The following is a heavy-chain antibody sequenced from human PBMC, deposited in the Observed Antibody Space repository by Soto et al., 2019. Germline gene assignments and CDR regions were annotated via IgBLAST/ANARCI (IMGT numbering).Heavy chain of an antibody. J-gene: IGHJ5*02. V-gene: IGHV3-30-3*01. CDR1: GFTFSSYA. CDR3: ARDKRAAMWFDP. CDR2: ISYDGSNK. D-gene: IGHD2-2*01. Sequence: GGSLRLSCAASGFTFSSYAMHWVRQAPGKGLEWVAVISYDGSNKYYADSVKGRFTISRDNSKNTLYLQMNSLRAEDTAVYYCARDKRAAMWFDPWGQGTLVTVSS.